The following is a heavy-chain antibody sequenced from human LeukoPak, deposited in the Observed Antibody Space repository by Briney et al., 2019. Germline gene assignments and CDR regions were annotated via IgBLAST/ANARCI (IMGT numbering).Heavy chain of an antibody. D-gene: IGHD6-6*01. Sequence: GESLKISCRGSGYSFTSYWIGWVRQMPGKGLEWMGIIYPGDSDTRYSPSFQGQVTISADKSISTAYLQWSSLKASDTATYYCARLGLEYSSSSPLDYWGQGTLVTVSS. V-gene: IGHV5-51*01. J-gene: IGHJ4*02. CDR1: GYSFTSYW. CDR3: ARLGLEYSSSSPLDY. CDR2: IYPGDSDT.